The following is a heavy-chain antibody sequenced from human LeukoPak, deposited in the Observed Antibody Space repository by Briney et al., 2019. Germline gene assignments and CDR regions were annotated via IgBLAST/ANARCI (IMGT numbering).Heavy chain of an antibody. D-gene: IGHD3-9*01. CDR3: ARGRARFGILTGYCPRSNGNWFDP. Sequence: ASVKVSCKASGYTFTSYYMHWVRQAPGQGLEWMGIINPSGGSTSYAQKFQGRVTMTRDTSTSTVYMELSSLRSEDTAVYYCARGRARFGILTGYCPRSNGNWFDPWGQGTLVTVSS. CDR1: GYTFTSYY. J-gene: IGHJ5*02. V-gene: IGHV1-46*01. CDR2: INPSGGST.